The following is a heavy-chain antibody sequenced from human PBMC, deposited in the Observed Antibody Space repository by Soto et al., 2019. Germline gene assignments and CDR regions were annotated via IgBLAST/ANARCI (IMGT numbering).Heavy chain of an antibody. Sequence: ASVKVSCKASGYTFTNYGISWVRQAPGQGLEWMGWISAYNGNTKYAQKFQGRVTMTTDTSTSTAYMELRSLRSDDTAVYYCARGVGSGSYYTHYNWFDPWGQGTLVTVSS. J-gene: IGHJ5*02. CDR2: ISAYNGNT. CDR3: ARGVGSGSYYTHYNWFDP. V-gene: IGHV1-18*01. CDR1: GYTFTNYG. D-gene: IGHD3-10*01.